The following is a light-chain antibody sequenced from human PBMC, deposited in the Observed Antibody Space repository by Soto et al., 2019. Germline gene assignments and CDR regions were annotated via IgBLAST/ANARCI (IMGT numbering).Light chain of an antibody. J-gene: IGKJ1*01. Sequence: EIVLTQSPGTLSLSPGERATLSCRASERISSSYLAWYQQKPGQAPRLLIYGASSRATGIPDRFSGSGSGKDFTLTISRLEPEDFAVYYCQQSGTSPQTFGHGTKVEIK. CDR1: ERISSSY. V-gene: IGKV3-20*01. CDR3: QQSGTSPQT. CDR2: GAS.